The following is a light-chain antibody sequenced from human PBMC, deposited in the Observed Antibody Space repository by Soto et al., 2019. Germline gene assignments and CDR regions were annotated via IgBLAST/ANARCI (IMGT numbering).Light chain of an antibody. Sequence: EIVLTQSPGTPSLSPGERATLSCRASQSVSSSYLAWYQQKPGQAPKVLIYRASSRATGIPDRFSGSGSGTDFTLTISRLEPEDFAVYYCQQYGSSPLTFGGGTKVDIK. CDR3: QQYGSSPLT. J-gene: IGKJ4*01. CDR2: RAS. V-gene: IGKV3-20*01. CDR1: QSVSSSY.